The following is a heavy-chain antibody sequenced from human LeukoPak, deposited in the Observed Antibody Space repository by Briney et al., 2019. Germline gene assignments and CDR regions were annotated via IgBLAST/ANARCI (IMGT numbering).Heavy chain of an antibody. D-gene: IGHD4-17*01. CDR3: ARSDYGDFRAPFDY. V-gene: IGHV1-18*01. Sequence: GASVKVSCKASGYTFTSYGISWMRQAPGQGLEWMGWISAYNGNTNYAQKLQGRVTMTTDTSTSTAYMELRSLRSDDTAVYYCARSDYGDFRAPFDYWGQGTLVTVSS. J-gene: IGHJ4*02. CDR2: ISAYNGNT. CDR1: GYTFTSYG.